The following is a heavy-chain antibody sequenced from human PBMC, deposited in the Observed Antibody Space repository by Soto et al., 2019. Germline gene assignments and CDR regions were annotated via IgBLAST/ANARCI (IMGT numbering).Heavy chain of an antibody. Sequence: GGSLRLSCAASGFTFSNAWMSWVRQAPGKGLEWVANINQDGSERHYVDSVKGRFLISRDNAKNSLYLQMDSLRAEDTALYYCAKSYSWGQGALVTVSS. D-gene: IGHD3-16*02. V-gene: IGHV3-7*01. CDR3: AKSYS. CDR1: GFTFSNAW. CDR2: INQDGSER. J-gene: IGHJ4*02.